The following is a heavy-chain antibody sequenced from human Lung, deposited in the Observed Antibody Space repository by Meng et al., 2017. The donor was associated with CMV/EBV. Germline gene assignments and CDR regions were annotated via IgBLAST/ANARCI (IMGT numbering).Heavy chain of an antibody. V-gene: IGHV3-30*04. CDR3: VRDQGGESMIAVLIERFGMDF. CDR1: GFTFNTYA. CDR2: ISYDGSNK. Sequence: RISCAASGFTFNTYAMHWVRQAPGKGLEWVAVISYDGSNKYTADSVQGRLTISRDNSKNNLYLQMNSLTVEDTAVYYCVRDQGGESMIAVLIERFGMDFXGQGXTVTVSS. D-gene: IGHD3-22*01. J-gene: IGHJ6*02.